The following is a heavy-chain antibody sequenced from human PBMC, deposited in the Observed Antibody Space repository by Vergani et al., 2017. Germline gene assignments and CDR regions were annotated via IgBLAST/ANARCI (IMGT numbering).Heavy chain of an antibody. Sequence: QVQLVQSGAEVKKPGASVKVSCKASGGTFSSYAISWVRQAPGQGLEWMGRIIPILGIANYAQKFQGRVTITADKSTSTAYMERSSLRSEDTAVYYCARELIAAGPSIYYYGMDVWGQGTTVTVSS. CDR3: ARELIAAGPSIYYYGMDV. D-gene: IGHD6-13*01. V-gene: IGHV1-69*04. CDR1: GGTFSSYA. CDR2: IIPILGIA. J-gene: IGHJ6*02.